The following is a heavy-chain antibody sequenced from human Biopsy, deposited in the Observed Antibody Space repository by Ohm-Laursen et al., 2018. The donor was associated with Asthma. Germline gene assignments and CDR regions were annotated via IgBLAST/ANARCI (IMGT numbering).Heavy chain of an antibody. Sequence: SLRLSCAASGFTVSTNGMSWVRQPPGKGLEWVSVIYSGGGTYYADSVQGRVTISRDNSKNTLSLQMNSLRVEDTAVYYCARDGRWFDPWGQGTLVTVSS. CDR1: GFTVSTNG. V-gene: IGHV3-53*01. J-gene: IGHJ5*02. CDR3: ARDGRWFDP. CDR2: IYSGGGT.